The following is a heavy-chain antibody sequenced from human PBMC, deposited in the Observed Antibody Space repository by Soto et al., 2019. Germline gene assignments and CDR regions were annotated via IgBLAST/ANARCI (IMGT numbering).Heavy chain of an antibody. Sequence: SGPTLVNPTQTLTXTCTFSGFSLITSGVGVGWIRQPPGKALEYLAVIYWDDDKRYSPSLKSRLTITKDTSKNQVVLTMTYMDFVDTATYFCAHRGYMYGNWDQGYFGYWGQGTLVTVSS. J-gene: IGHJ4*02. D-gene: IGHD7-27*01. CDR1: GFSLITSGVG. CDR2: IYWDDDK. V-gene: IGHV2-5*02. CDR3: AHRGYMYGNWDQGYFGY.